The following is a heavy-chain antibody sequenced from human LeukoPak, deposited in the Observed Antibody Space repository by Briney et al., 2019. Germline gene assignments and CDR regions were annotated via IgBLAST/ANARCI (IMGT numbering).Heavy chain of an antibody. CDR1: GFTFSRYG. V-gene: IGHV3-33*01. CDR2: IWYDGSNR. D-gene: IGHD3-22*01. Sequence: GGSLRLSCAASGFTFSRYGMHWVRQAPGKGLEWVAVIWYDGSNRQYVDSVKGRFTISRDNSKNALYLQMNSLRADDTAVYYCARDFGFSPSSGYSFDYWGQGTLVTVSS. CDR3: ARDFGFSPSSGYSFDY. J-gene: IGHJ4*02.